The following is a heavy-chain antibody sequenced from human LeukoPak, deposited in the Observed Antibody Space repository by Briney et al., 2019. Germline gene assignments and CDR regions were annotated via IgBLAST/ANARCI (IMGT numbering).Heavy chain of an antibody. CDR3: ARHFGSLLDY. CDR2: IYSNGNA. D-gene: IGHD2-15*01. CDR1: GASISGGGFY. V-gene: IGHV4-31*03. Sequence: SETLSLTCTVAGASISGGGFYWTWIRQHPGKGLEWIGYIYSNGNAYYNPSLKSRVSISLDTSQSHISLKMTSTTAADTALYYCARHFGSLLDYWGQGTLVTVSS. J-gene: IGHJ4*02.